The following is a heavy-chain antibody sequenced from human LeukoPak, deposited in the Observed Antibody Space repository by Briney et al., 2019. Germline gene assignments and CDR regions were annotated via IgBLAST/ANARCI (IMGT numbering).Heavy chain of an antibody. V-gene: IGHV5-10-1*01. CDR2: IDPSDSYT. D-gene: IGHD5-24*01. J-gene: IGHJ4*02. CDR1: GHSFTSYW. Sequence: GESLKISCKGSGHSFTSYWISWVRQMPGKGLEWMGRIDPSDSYTNYSPSFQGHVTISADKSISTAYLQWSSLKASDTAMYYCARQDGYTRDYWGQGTLVTVSS. CDR3: ARQDGYTRDY.